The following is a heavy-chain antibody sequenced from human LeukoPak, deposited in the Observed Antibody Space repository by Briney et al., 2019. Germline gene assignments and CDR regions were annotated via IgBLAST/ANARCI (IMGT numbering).Heavy chain of an antibody. CDR3: ARVGGASSGWYPRYYFDY. D-gene: IGHD6-19*01. J-gene: IGHJ4*02. CDR2: INHSGST. V-gene: IGHV4-34*01. CDR1: GGSFSGYY. Sequence: SETLPLTCAVYGGSFSGYYWSWIRQPPGKGLEWIGEINHSGSTNYNPSLKSRVTISVDTSKNQFSLKLSSVTAADTAVYYCARVGGASSGWYPRYYFDYRGQGTLVTVSS.